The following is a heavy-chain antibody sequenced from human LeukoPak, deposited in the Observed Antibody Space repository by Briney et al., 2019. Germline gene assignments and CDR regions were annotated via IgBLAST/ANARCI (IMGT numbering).Heavy chain of an antibody. J-gene: IGHJ6*03. CDR3: ARVTDLEDRAYYYYMDV. CDR1: GGTFSSYA. Sequence: ASVKVSCKASGGTFSSYAISWVRQAPGQGLEWMGGIIPIFGTANYAQKFQGRVTITADESTSTAYMELSSLRSEDTAVYYCARVTDLEDRAYYYYMDVWGKGTTVTVSS. V-gene: IGHV1-69*13. CDR2: IIPIFGTA. D-gene: IGHD3-16*02.